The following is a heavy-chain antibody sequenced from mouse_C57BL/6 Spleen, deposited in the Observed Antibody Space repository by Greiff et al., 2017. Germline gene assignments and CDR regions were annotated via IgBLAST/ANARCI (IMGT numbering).Heavy chain of an antibody. J-gene: IGHJ3*01. CDR1: GYAFTNYL. V-gene: IGHV1-54*01. Sequence: QVQLQQSGAELVRPGTSVKVSCKASGYAFTNYLIEWVKQRPGQGLEWIGVINPGSGGTNYNEKFKGKATLTADKSSSTAYMQLSSLTSEDAAVYCCARATNGEFAYWGQGTLVTVSA. CDR3: ARATNGEFAY. CDR2: INPGSGGT.